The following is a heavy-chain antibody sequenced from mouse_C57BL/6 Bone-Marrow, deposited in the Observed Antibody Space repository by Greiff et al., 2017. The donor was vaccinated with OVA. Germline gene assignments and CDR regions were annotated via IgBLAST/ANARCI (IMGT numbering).Heavy chain of an antibody. D-gene: IGHD1-1*02. V-gene: IGHV5-6*02. CDR3: ARLHYSAY. J-gene: IGHJ3*01. CDR1: GFTFSSYG. CDR2: ISSGGSYT. Sequence: DVKLVESGGDLVKPGGSLKLSCAASGFTFSSYGMSWVRQTPDKRLEWVATISSGGSYTYYPDSVKGRFTISRDNAKNTLYLQMSSLKSEDTAMYYCARLHYSAYWGQGTLVTVSA.